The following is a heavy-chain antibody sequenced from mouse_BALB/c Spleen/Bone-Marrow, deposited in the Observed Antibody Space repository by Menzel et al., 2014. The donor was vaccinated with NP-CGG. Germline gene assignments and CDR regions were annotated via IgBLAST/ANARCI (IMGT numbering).Heavy chain of an antibody. CDR3: ARFPMDY. Sequence: EVQLVESGGGLVQPGGSLRLSCTTSGFTFTDSYMSWVRQPPGKALEWLGFIRNKAYDYTTEYCASVKGRFTISRDSSQSILYLQMNTLRPEDSATYYCARFPMDYWGQGTSVTVSS. CDR1: GFTFTDSY. CDR2: IRNKAYDYTT. J-gene: IGHJ4*01. V-gene: IGHV7-3*02.